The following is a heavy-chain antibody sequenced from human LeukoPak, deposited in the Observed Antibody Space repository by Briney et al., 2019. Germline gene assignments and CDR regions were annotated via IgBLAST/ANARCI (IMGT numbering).Heavy chain of an antibody. V-gene: IGHV4-59*08. Sequence: PSETLSLTCTVSGGSISGYFWSWIRQPPGKRLEWIGYVHSSGSTNYNPSLNSRVTISVDTSKNQFSLRLRSVTAEDTAVYYCARYGITIVRGGKYYFDSWGQGTLVTVSS. J-gene: IGHJ4*02. CDR2: VHSSGST. CDR3: ARYGITIVRGGKYYFDS. CDR1: GGSISGYF. D-gene: IGHD3-10*01.